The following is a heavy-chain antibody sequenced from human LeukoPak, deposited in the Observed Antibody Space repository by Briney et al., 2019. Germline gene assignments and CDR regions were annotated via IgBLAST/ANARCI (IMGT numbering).Heavy chain of an antibody. V-gene: IGHV1-69*13. CDR3: ARAALDYYDSSGYYEGAFDI. CDR2: IIPIFGTA. CDR1: GYTFTSYY. D-gene: IGHD3-22*01. J-gene: IGHJ3*02. Sequence: SVKVSCKASGYTFTSYYMHWVRQAPGQGLEWMGGIIPIFGTANYAQKFQGRVTITADESTSTAYMELSSLRSEDTAVYYCARAALDYYDSSGYYEGAFDIWGQGTMVTVSS.